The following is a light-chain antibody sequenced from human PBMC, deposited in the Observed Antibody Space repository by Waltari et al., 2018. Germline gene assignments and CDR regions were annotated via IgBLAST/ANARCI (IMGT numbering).Light chain of an antibody. J-gene: IGLJ3*02. CDR2: EDN. CDR3: QSYDSSNQGV. V-gene: IGLV6-57*01. Sequence: NFMLTQPHSVSESPGKTVTLSCTRSSGSTASNYVQWYQQRPGSSPTTVIYEDNQRPSGVPDRFSGSIDSSSNSASLTIAGLKTEDEADYYCQSYDSSNQGVFGGGTKLTVL. CDR1: SGSTASNY.